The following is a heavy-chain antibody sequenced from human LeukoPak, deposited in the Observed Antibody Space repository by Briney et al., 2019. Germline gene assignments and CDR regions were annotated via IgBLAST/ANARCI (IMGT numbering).Heavy chain of an antibody. CDR3: ASPPPIAVGDHWYFDL. V-gene: IGHV1-69*05. Sequence: GSSVKVSCKASGGTFNTYAISWVRQAPGQGLEWMGAIIPIFGTAHYAQKFQGRVTITTDESTSTAYMELSSLRSEDTAVYYCASPPPIAVGDHWYFDLWGRGTLVTVSS. J-gene: IGHJ2*01. D-gene: IGHD6-19*01. CDR1: GGTFNTYA. CDR2: IIPIFGTA.